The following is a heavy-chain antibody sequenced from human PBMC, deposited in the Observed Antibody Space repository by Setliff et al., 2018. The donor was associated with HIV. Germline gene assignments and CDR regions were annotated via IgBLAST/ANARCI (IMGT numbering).Heavy chain of an antibody. V-gene: IGHV3-48*01. CDR2: ISSSGNSI. J-gene: IGHJ4*01. CDR1: GFTFSSYS. Sequence: PGGSLRLSCAASGFTFSSYSMNWVRQAPGKSLEWVSYISSSGNSIYYADSVKGRFSISRDNAKNSLNLEMNSLRAEDTAIYYCASSRPPDDSSGYLDHWGQGTLVTVSS. D-gene: IGHD3-22*01. CDR3: ASSRPPDDSSGYLDH.